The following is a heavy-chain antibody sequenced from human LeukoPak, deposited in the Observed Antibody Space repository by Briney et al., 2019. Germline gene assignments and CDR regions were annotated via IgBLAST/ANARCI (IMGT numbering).Heavy chain of an antibody. CDR3: AKDRYSSSSPFDY. CDR2: ISGSGGST. J-gene: IGHJ4*02. CDR1: GFTLSSYA. V-gene: IGHV3-23*01. D-gene: IGHD6-6*01. Sequence: GGALRLSCAAPGFTLSSYALSWVRQAPGEGGEWGSAISGSGGSTYYADSVKGRFTISRDNSKNTLYLQMNSLRAEDTAVYYCAKDRYSSSSPFDYWGQGTLVTVSS.